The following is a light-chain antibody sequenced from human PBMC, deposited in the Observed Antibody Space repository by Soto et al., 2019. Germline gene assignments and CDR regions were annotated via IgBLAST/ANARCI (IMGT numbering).Light chain of an antibody. CDR1: SGHSNYA. CDR3: QTWGSGIVV. J-gene: IGLJ2*01. CDR2: LNSDGSH. V-gene: IGLV4-69*01. Sequence: QAVVTQSPSASDSLGASVKLTCTLSSGHSNYAIAWHQQQSEKGPRYLMKLNSDGSHSKGDGIPDRFSGSSSGAERYLTISSLQSEDEADYYCQTWGSGIVVFGGGTKLTV.